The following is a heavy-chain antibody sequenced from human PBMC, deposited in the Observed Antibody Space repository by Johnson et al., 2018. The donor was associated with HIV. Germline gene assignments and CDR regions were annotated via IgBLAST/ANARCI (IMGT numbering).Heavy chain of an antibody. V-gene: IGHV3-74*02. CDR3: ARERAGWGLLDAFDI. CDR2: INSDGSST. Sequence: VQLVESGGGVVQPGRSLRLSCAASGFTFSNYAMHWVRQAPGKGPVWVSRINSDGSSTSYADSVRGRFTISRDNAKNTLYLQMNSLSAEDTALYYCARERAGWGLLDAFDIWGQGTMVTVSS. J-gene: IGHJ3*02. D-gene: IGHD3-16*01. CDR1: GFTFSNYA.